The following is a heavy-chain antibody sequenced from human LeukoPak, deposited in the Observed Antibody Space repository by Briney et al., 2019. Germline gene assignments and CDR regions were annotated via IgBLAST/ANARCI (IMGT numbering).Heavy chain of an antibody. Sequence: GGSLRPSCAASGFTFSSYEMNWVRQAPGKGLEWVSYISSSGSTIYYADSVKGRFTISRDNAKNSLYLQMNSLRAEDTAVYYCAREDYYGSGSPTYWGQGTLVTVSS. D-gene: IGHD3-10*01. CDR2: ISSSGSTI. CDR1: GFTFSSYE. J-gene: IGHJ4*02. CDR3: AREDYYGSGSPTY. V-gene: IGHV3-48*03.